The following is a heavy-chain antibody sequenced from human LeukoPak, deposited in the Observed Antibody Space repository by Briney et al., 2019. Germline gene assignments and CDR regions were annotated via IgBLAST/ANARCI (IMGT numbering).Heavy chain of an antibody. V-gene: IGHV3-15*01. CDR3: ASYGSGSYDY. Sequence: GGSLRLSCAASGFTFSNAWMNWVRQAPGKGLEWVGRIKTKTEGGTTDYAAPVKGRFHISRDASKNTVYLQMNCLKTEDTAVYHCASYGSGSYDYWGQGSLVTVSS. CDR1: GFTFSNAW. D-gene: IGHD3-10*01. J-gene: IGHJ4*02. CDR2: IKTKTEGGTT.